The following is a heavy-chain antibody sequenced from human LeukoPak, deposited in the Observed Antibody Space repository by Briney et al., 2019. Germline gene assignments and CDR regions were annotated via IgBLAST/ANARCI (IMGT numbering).Heavy chain of an antibody. CDR1: GFTFDDYG. CDR2: IYSGGST. Sequence: GGSLRLSCAASGFTFDDYGMSWVRQAPGKGLEWVSVIYSGGSTYYADSVKGRFTISRDNSKNTLYLQMNSLRAEDTAVYYCARDPDFFGYWGQGTLVTVSS. J-gene: IGHJ4*02. V-gene: IGHV3-66*01. CDR3: ARDPDFFGY.